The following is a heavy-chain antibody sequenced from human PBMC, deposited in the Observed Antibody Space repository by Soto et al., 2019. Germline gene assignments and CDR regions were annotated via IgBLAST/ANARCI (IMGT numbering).Heavy chain of an antibody. J-gene: IGHJ4*02. D-gene: IGHD1-26*01. CDR3: ARDVAWEYYFDY. Sequence: PGGSLSLSCAASGFTFSSYSMNWVRQAPGKGLEWVSSISSSSSYIYYADSVEGRFTISRDNAKNSLYLQMNSLRAEDTAVYYCARDVAWEYYFDYWGQGTLVTVSS. CDR2: ISSSSSYI. CDR1: GFTFSSYS. V-gene: IGHV3-21*01.